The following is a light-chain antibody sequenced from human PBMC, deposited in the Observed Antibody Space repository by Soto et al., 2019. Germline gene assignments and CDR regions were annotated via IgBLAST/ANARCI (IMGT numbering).Light chain of an antibody. CDR2: EVS. CDR1: SSDVGDYNY. Sequence: QSALTQPASVSGSPGQSITISCTGTSSDVGDYNYVSWYQQHPGKAPKLMIYEVSNRPSGVSNRFSGSKSGNTASLTISGLQAEDEADYYCSSYTGSSTWVFGGGTRSPS. J-gene: IGLJ3*02. V-gene: IGLV2-14*01. CDR3: SSYTGSSTWV.